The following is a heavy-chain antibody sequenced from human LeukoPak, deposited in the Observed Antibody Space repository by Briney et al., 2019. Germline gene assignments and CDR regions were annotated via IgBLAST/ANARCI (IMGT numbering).Heavy chain of an antibody. J-gene: IGHJ4*02. V-gene: IGHV4-4*07. CDR2: IYTSGST. Sequence: ASETLSLTCTVSGGSISSYYWSWIRQPAGKGLEWIGRIYTSGSTNYNPSLKSRVTMSVDTSKNQFSLKLSSVTAADTAVYYCARGETHDFWSGYSYYFDYWGQGTLASVSS. CDR3: ARGETHDFWSGYSYYFDY. CDR1: GGSISSYY. D-gene: IGHD3-3*01.